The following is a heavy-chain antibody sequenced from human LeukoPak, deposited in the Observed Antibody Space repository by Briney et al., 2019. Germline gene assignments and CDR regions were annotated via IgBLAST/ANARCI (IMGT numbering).Heavy chain of an antibody. CDR2: IKEDGSEK. Sequence: GGSLRLSCAASGFTFSSYWMSWVRQAPGKGLEWVANIKEDGSEKFYVGSVRGRFTISRDNAKNSLYLQVNSLRAEDTAVYYCARDRWGYSYGGDWGQGTLVTVSP. D-gene: IGHD5-18*01. V-gene: IGHV3-7*01. J-gene: IGHJ4*02. CDR3: ARDRWGYSYGGD. CDR1: GFTFSSYW.